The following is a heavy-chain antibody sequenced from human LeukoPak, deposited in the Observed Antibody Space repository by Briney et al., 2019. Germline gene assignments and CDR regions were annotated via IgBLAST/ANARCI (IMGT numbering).Heavy chain of an antibody. D-gene: IGHD3-9*01. V-gene: IGHV3-23*01. CDR3: AKQGRDWLRDYYYYMDV. CDR2: ISGSGGST. J-gene: IGHJ6*03. Sequence: GGSLRLSCAASGFTFSSYGMSWVRQAPGKGLEWVSAISGSGGSTYYADSVKGRFTISRDNSKNTLYLQMNSLRAEDTTVYYCAKQGRDWLRDYYYYMDVWGKGTTVTISS. CDR1: GFTFSSYG.